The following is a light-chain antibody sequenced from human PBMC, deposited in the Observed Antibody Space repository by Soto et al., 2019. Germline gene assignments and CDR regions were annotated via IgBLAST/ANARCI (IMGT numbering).Light chain of an antibody. CDR2: AAS. Sequence: DIQMTQSPSSLSASIGDRVAITCRASQSISSHLNWYQQKPGKAPKLLIYAASTLQSGVPSRFSGSGSGTDFTLTISSLQPDDFATYYGQQSFSTPRTFGQGTKVEIK. J-gene: IGKJ1*01. V-gene: IGKV1-39*01. CDR1: QSISSH. CDR3: QQSFSTPRT.